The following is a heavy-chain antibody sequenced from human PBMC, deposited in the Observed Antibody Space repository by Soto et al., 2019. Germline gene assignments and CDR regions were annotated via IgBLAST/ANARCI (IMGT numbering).Heavy chain of an antibody. V-gene: IGHV4-39*01. CDR2: IDYSGST. CDR3: ARSSYERIC. J-gene: IGHJ4*02. D-gene: IGHD1-26*01. CDR1: GGSISSSSYY. Sequence: SETLSLTCTVSGGSISSSSYYWGWIRQPPGKGLEWIGSIDYSGSTYYNPSLKSRVTISVDTSKNQFSLKLSSVTAADTAVYYCARSSYERICWGQGTLVTVSS.